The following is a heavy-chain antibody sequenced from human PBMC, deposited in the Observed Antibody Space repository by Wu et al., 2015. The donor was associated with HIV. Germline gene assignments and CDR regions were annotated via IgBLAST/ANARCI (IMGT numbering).Heavy chain of an antibody. CDR1: GGIVISIA. V-gene: IGHV1-69*05. D-gene: IGHD6-19*01. Sequence: QVQLLQSGTEVKKPGSSVTVSCKASGGIVISIAISWVRQAPGQGLEWMGGIIPIFGRANYAQKFRGRVAITTDESTNTAYMELSGLRSEDTGVYYCASPGDGSAVAAQYYFDYWGRGNGWSPSHQ. J-gene: IGHJ4*03. CDR3: ASPGDGSAVAAQYYFDY. CDR2: IIPIFGRA.